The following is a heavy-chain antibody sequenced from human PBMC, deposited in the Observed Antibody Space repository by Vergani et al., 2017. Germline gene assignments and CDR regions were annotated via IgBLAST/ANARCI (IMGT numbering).Heavy chain of an antibody. CDR2: ISYDGSNK. V-gene: IGHV3-30-3*01. J-gene: IGHJ4*02. Sequence: QVQLVESGGGVVQPGRSLRLSCAASGFTFSSYAMDWVRQAPGKGLEWVAVISYDGSNKYYADSVKGRFTISRDNSKNTLYLQMNSLRAEDTAVYYCARGHGDAPHDWGQGTLVTVSS. D-gene: IGHD4-17*01. CDR1: GFTFSSYA. CDR3: ARGHGDAPHD.